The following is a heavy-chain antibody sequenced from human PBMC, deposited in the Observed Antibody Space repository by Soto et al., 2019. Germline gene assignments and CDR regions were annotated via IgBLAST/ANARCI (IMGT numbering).Heavy chain of an antibody. V-gene: IGHV2-5*02. D-gene: IGHD2-15*01. CDR3: AHRGGYCSGGSCYSRGFDY. CDR2: IYWDDDK. Sequence: QITLKESGPTLVKPTQTLTLTCTFSGFSLSTSGVGVGWIRQPPGKALEWLALIYWDDDKRYSPSLKSRLTITNDTSKNQVVLTMTNMDTVDTATYYCAHRGGYCSGGSCYSRGFDYWGQGTLVTVSS. CDR1: GFSLSTSGVG. J-gene: IGHJ4*02.